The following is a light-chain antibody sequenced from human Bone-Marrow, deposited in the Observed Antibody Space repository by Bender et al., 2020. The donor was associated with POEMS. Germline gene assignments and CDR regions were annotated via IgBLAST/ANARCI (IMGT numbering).Light chain of an antibody. CDR1: SSNIGTNP. Sequence: QSVLTQPPSASVTPGQRVTISCSGSSSNIGTNPVNWYQQLPGTAPKLLIYINNQRPSGVPDRFSGSKSGTSASLAISGLQSEDEADYYCAAWEDILNGWVFGGGTKLTVL. CDR3: AAWEDILNGWV. CDR2: INN. J-gene: IGLJ3*02. V-gene: IGLV1-44*01.